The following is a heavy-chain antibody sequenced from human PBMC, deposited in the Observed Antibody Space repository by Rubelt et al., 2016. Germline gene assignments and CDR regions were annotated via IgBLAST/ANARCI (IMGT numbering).Heavy chain of an antibody. J-gene: IGHJ3*02. CDR2: IYPGDSVT. CDR3: ASLSSSSHDAFDI. Sequence: EVQLVQSGAEVKKPGESLKISCKGSGYSFTSYWIGWVRQMPGKGLEWMGIIYPGDSVTSYSPSFQGKVTISADKSISTAYLQWGSLKASDTAMYYCASLSSSSHDAFDIWGQGTMVTVSS. D-gene: IGHD6-6*01. V-gene: IGHV5-51*01. CDR1: GYSFTSYW.